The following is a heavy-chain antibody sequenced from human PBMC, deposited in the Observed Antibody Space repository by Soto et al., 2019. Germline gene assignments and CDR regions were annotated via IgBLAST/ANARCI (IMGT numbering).Heavy chain of an antibody. CDR3: ARALVGCSSTSCYLFDY. CDR2: IYYSGST. J-gene: IGHJ4*02. V-gene: IGHV4-39*07. Sequence: PSETLSLTXTVSGGSISSSSYYWGWIRQPPGKGLEWIGSIYYSGSTNYNPSLKSRVTISVDTSKNQFSLKLSSVTAADTAVYYCARALVGCSSTSCYLFDYWGQGTLVTVSS. CDR1: GGSISSSSYY. D-gene: IGHD2-2*01.